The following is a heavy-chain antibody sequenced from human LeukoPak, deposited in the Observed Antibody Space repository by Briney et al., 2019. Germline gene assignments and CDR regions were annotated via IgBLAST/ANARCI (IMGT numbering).Heavy chain of an antibody. D-gene: IGHD6-19*01. CDR2: INHSGST. Sequence: SETLSLTCAVYGGSFSGYYWSWIRQPPGKGLEWIGEINHSGSTNYNPSLKSRVTISVDTSKNQFSLKLSSVTAADTAVYYCAGGSTGSSGWYQSGYFDYWGQGTLVTVFS. CDR3: AGGSTGSSGWYQSGYFDY. CDR1: GGSFSGYY. J-gene: IGHJ4*02. V-gene: IGHV4-34*01.